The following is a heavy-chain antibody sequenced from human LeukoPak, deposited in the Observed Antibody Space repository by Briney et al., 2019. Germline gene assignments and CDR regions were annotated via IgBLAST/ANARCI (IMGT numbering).Heavy chain of an antibody. J-gene: IGHJ5*02. D-gene: IGHD3-10*01. V-gene: IGHV4-34*01. CDR2: INHSGST. CDR1: GGSFSGYY. CDR3: ARKVAYYYGSGSLNWFDP. Sequence: SETLSLTCAVYGGSFSGYYWSWIRQPPGKGLEWIGEINHSGSTNYNPSLKSRVTIPVDTSKNQFSLKLSSVTAADTAVYYCARKVAYYYGSGSLNWFDPWGQGTLVTVSS.